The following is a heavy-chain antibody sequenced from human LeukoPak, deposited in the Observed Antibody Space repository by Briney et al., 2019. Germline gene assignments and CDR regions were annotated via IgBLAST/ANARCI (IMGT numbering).Heavy chain of an antibody. D-gene: IGHD3-16*01. CDR3: ARPAYTAAYDL. CDR1: GFTFSDYS. CDR2: IRSSGNTI. Sequence: GGSLRLSCAASGFTFSDYSMSWIRQAPGKGLEWVSYIRSSGNTIYYADSVKGRFTISRDNAKNSLYLQMNYLRAEDTAVYYCARPAYTAAYDLWGQGTMVTVSS. J-gene: IGHJ3*01. V-gene: IGHV3-11*04.